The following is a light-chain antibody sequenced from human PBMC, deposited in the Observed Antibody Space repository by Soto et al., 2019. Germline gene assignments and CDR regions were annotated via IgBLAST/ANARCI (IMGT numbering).Light chain of an antibody. Sequence: IQLTQSPSSLSASVGDRVAITCRASEGISSYLAWYQEKPGKVPKLLIDTSSTLQNGAPSRFSGSGSGTDFTLTISSLQPEDFATYYCLQLKRYPLTFGGGTRVEIK. J-gene: IGKJ4*01. CDR2: TSS. V-gene: IGKV1-9*01. CDR3: LQLKRYPLT. CDR1: EGISSY.